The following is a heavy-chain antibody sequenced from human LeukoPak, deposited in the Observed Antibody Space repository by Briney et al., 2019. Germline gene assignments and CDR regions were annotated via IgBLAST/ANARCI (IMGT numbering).Heavy chain of an antibody. D-gene: IGHD4-23*01. J-gene: IGHJ4*02. Sequence: PSQTLSLTCTVSGGSISSGGYYWSWLRQHPGTGLEWVGYIYYSGSTYYNPSLKSRVTISVDTSKNQFSLKLSSVTAAATAVYYCTRGHGGNSRVWYYFDYWGQGTLVTVSS. CDR1: GGSISSGGYY. CDR2: IYYSGST. V-gene: IGHV4-31*03. CDR3: TRGHGGNSRVWYYFDY.